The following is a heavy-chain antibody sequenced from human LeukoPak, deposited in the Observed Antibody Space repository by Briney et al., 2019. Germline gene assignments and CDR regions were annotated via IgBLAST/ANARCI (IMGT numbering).Heavy chain of an antibody. D-gene: IGHD3-3*01. V-gene: IGHV3-11*01. CDR2: ISSSGSTI. J-gene: IGHJ6*03. Sequence: GGSLRLSCAASGFTFSDYYMSWSRPAPGKGLEWGSYISSSGSTIYYADSVKGRFTISRDNAKNSLYLQMNSLRAEDTAVYYCARGRGEDFWSGYPARYYYYMDVWGKGTTVTVSS. CDR3: ARGRGEDFWSGYPARYYYYMDV. CDR1: GFTFSDYY.